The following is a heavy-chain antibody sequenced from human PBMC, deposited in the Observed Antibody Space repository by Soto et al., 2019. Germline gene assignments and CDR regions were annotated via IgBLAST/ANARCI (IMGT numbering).Heavy chain of an antibody. CDR2: LSASGRT. CDR3: ARGMGSYFDL. D-gene: IGHD3-10*01. J-gene: IGHJ2*01. Sequence: SETLSLTCAISGDSIGNFYWSWIRQPAGKGLESLGRLSASGRTNYSPSLQSRVTMSLDRSKNRFSLRLTSVSAADTAVYFCARGMGSYFDLWGRGTLVTVSS. V-gene: IGHV4-4*07. CDR1: GDSIGNFY.